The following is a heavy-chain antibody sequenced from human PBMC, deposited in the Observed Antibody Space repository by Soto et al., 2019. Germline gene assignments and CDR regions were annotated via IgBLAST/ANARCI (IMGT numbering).Heavy chain of an antibody. D-gene: IGHD2-21*02. Sequence: EVQLLESGGGLVQPGGSLRLSCAASGFTFSSYAMSWVRQAPGKELEWVSAISGSGGSTYYADVVKGRFTISRDNSKNTLYLQMNSLRAEDTAVYYCAKGGIVVVTAIGYFDYWGQGTLVTDSS. J-gene: IGHJ4*02. CDR3: AKGGIVVVTAIGYFDY. V-gene: IGHV3-23*01. CDR2: ISGSGGST. CDR1: GFTFSSYA.